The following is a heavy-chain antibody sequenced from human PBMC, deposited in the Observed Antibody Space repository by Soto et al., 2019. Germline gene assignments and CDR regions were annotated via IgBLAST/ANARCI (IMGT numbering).Heavy chain of an antibody. CDR1: GFTFSDYC. V-gene: IGHV3-48*02. D-gene: IGHD3-16*01. CDR3: ARCNYAFGDAFDI. J-gene: IGHJ3*02. CDR2: ISSSTRNI. Sequence: GWSLRLSCAASGFTFSDYCMNWVRQAPGKGLEWVSYISSSTRNIYYADSVKGRFTISRDNAKNSLYLQMNSLRDEDTAVYYCARCNYAFGDAFDIWGQGTMVTVSS.